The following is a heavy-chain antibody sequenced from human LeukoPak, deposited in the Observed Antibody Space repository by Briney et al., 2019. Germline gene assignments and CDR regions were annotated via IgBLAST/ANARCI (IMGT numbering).Heavy chain of an antibody. CDR1: GFIISGNY. Sequence: PGGSLRLSCVASGFIISGNYMSWVRQAPGEGLEWLSVIYTGGTAAYTDSVRGRFTISRDTSKNTLYLQMNSLTVEDTAVYYCARGHGQWGQGTLVTVSS. CDR2: IYTGGTA. V-gene: IGHV3-66*01. J-gene: IGHJ4*02. CDR3: ARGHGQ.